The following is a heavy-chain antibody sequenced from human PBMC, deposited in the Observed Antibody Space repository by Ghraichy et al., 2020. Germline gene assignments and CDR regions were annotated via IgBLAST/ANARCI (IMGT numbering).Heavy chain of an antibody. Sequence: ASVKVSCKTSGYTFTGYYMHWVRQAPGQGLEWMGWINPNSGGTNYAQKFQGRVTMTRDTSISSAYMELSRLRSDDTAVYYCARVPLYDSGRYYNKYYFDYWGQGTLVTVSS. CDR2: INPNSGGT. D-gene: IGHD3-10*01. CDR3: ARVPLYDSGRYYNKYYFDY. V-gene: IGHV1-2*02. CDR1: GYTFTGYY. J-gene: IGHJ4*02.